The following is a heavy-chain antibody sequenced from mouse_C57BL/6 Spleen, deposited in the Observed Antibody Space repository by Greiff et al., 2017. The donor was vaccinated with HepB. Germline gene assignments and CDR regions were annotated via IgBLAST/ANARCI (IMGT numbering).Heavy chain of an antibody. J-gene: IGHJ2*01. D-gene: IGHD1-1*01. Sequence: VQLQQPGAELVMPGASVKLSCKASGYTFTSYWMHWVKQRPGQGLEWIGEIDPSDSYTNFNQKFKGKSTLTVDKSSSTAYMQLSSLTSEDSAVYYCARKSPIYYYGSSPLYYFDYWGQGTTLTVSS. V-gene: IGHV1-69*01. CDR2: IDPSDSYT. CDR3: ARKSPIYYYGSSPLYYFDY. CDR1: GYTFTSYW.